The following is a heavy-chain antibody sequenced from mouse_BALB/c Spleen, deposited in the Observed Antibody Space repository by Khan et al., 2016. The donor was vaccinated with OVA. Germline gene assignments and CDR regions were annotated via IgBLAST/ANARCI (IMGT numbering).Heavy chain of an antibody. D-gene: IGHD1-1*01. CDR2: VSTGGGYT. CDR3: VRLAYYYESEGVAD. J-gene: IGHJ3*01. CDR1: GFTFSTYG. V-gene: IGHV5-6*01. Sequence: EVELVESGGDLVKPGGSLKLSCAASGFTFSTYGMSWVRQTPDKRLEWVATVSTGGGYTYYPDSVKGRFTISRDNAKNTLYLQMSSLKSEDTAMVYGVRLAYYYESEGVADWGQGTLGTGSA.